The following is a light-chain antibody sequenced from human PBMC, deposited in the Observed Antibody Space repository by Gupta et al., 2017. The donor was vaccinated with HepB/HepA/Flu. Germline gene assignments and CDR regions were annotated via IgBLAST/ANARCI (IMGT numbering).Light chain of an antibody. Sequence: QSALTQPASVSGSPGQSITISCTGTSSYLGGYNYVSWYQQHPGKAPKLMIDDVSNRLSGVSNRCSGAKPGKTASLTISGIQADDEANEYCTSYTSRSTVVVGGGTKMTVL. CDR3: TSYTSRSTVV. CDR2: DVS. V-gene: IGLV2-14*03. CDR1: SSYLGGYNY. J-gene: IGLJ2*01.